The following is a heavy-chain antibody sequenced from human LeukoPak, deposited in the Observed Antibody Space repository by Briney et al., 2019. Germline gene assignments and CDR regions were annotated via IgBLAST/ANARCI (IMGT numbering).Heavy chain of an antibody. J-gene: IGHJ5*02. V-gene: IGHV3-21*01. Sequence: GGSLRLSCAASGFTFSSYSMNWVRQAPGKGLECVSSISSSSSYIYYADSVKGRFTISRDNAKNSLYLQMNSLRAEDTAVYYCARDRIVGAYNWFDLWGQGTLVTVSS. CDR3: ARDRIVGAYNWFDL. CDR2: ISSSSSYI. D-gene: IGHD1-26*01. CDR1: GFTFSSYS.